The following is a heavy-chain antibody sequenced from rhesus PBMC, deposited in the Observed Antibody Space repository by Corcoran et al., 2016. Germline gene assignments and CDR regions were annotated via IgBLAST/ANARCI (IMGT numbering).Heavy chain of an antibody. J-gene: IGHJ4*01. V-gene: IGHV3S5*01. CDR2: ISYTGDST. CDR3: AKVPGGGGWLVTVDS. CDR1: GFTFSSHG. D-gene: IGHD6-31*01. Sequence: VETGGGLVPPGGSLRLSCAASGFTFSSHGMNWVRQAQGKGLEWVSGISYTGDSTYYADSVKGRFSISRDNSKNTLSLQMNSLRAEDTAVYYCAKVPGGGGWLVTVDSWGQGVLVTVSS.